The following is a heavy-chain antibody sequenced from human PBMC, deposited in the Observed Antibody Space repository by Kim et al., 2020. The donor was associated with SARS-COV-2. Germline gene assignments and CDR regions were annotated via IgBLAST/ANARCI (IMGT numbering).Heavy chain of an antibody. V-gene: IGHV4-61*01. CDR1: GGSVSSGSYY. CDR3: ARVRYYDFWGGSYYYGMDV. Sequence: SETLSLTCTVSGGSVSSGSYYWSWIRQPPGKGLEWIGYLYYSGSTNYNPSLKSRVTISVDTSKNQFSLKLSSVTAADTAVYYCARVRYYDFWGGSYYYGMDVWGQGTTVTVSS. J-gene: IGHJ6*02. CDR2: LYYSGST. D-gene: IGHD3-3*01.